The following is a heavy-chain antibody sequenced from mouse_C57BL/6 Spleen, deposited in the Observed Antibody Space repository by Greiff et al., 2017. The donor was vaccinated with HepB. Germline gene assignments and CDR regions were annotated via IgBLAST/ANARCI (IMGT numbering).Heavy chain of an antibody. Sequence: EVQGVESGGGLVKPGGSLKLSCAVSGFTFSSYAMSWVRQTPEKRLEWVATISDGGSYTYYPDNVKGRFTISRDNAKNNQYLQMSHLKSEDTAMYYCERDYSSSPMDYWGQGTTLTVSS. CDR2: ISDGGSYT. J-gene: IGHJ2*01. CDR1: GFTFSSYA. D-gene: IGHD1-1*01. V-gene: IGHV5-4*01. CDR3: ERDYSSSPMDY.